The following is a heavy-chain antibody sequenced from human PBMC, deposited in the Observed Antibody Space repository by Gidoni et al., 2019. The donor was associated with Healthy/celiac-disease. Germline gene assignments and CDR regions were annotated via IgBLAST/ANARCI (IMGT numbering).Heavy chain of an antibody. Sequence: QVQLGESGGGVDQPGGSLRPCCAASGCTFSRDGRHAVRQAPGKGLEWVAVIWYDGSNKYYADSVKGRFTISRDNSKNTLYLQMNSLRAEDTAVYYCARELNLVYCSGGSCYAQPEGMDVWGQGTTVTVSS. V-gene: IGHV3-33*01. CDR3: ARELNLVYCSGGSCYAQPEGMDV. CDR1: GCTFSRDG. J-gene: IGHJ6*02. CDR2: IWYDGSNK. D-gene: IGHD2-15*01.